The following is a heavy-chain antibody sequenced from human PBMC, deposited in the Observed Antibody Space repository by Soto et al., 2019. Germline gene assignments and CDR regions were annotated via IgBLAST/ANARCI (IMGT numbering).Heavy chain of an antibody. V-gene: IGHV3-21*01. CDR2: ISSSSSYI. CDR3: ARNDFWSGYSVPGVAYYYGMDV. D-gene: IGHD3-3*01. Sequence: GGSLRLSCAASGFTFSSYSMSWVRQAPGKGLEWVSSISSSSSYIYYADSVKGRFTISRDNAKNSLYLQMNSLRAEDTAVYYCARNDFWSGYSVPGVAYYYGMDVWGQGTTVTV. J-gene: IGHJ6*02. CDR1: GFTFSSYS.